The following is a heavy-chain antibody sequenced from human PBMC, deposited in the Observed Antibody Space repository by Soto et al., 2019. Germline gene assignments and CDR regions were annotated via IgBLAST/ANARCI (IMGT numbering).Heavy chain of an antibody. V-gene: IGHV4-30-4*01. Sequence: QVQLQESGPGLVKTSQTLSLTCTVSDASFSSGDYYWSWLRQPPGKGLEWVGYIYSSGSAYYNSSLKSRVTISIDSSKIHFSLKVPSVTAADTAVYYCSRLYPGISGYYIDYWGQRTLINV. CDR3: SRLYPGISGYYIDY. CDR1: DASFSSGDYY. CDR2: IYSSGSA. J-gene: IGHJ4*02. D-gene: IGHD3-22*01.